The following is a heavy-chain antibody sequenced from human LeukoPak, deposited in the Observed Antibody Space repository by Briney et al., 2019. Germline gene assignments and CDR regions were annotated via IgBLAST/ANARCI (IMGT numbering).Heavy chain of an antibody. CDR3: AKLPMVRGVITYFDY. D-gene: IGHD3-10*01. J-gene: IGHJ4*02. Sequence: PGGSLRLSCAASGFTFNNFPMSWVRQAPGKGLEWVSAISGSGGSTYYADSVKGRFTISRDNSKNTLYLQMNSLRAEDTAVYYCAKLPMVRGVITYFDYWGQGTLVTVSS. CDR2: ISGSGGST. V-gene: IGHV3-23*01. CDR1: GFTFNNFP.